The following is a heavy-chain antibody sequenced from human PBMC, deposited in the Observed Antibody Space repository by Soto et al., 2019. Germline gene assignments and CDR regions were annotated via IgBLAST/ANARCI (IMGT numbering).Heavy chain of an antibody. Sequence: PGGSLRLSCAASGFTFSSYCMNWVRQAPGKGQEWVSYISYSVSTIYYADSVRGRFTISRDNAKNSLYLQMNSLTDEDTAVYYCARDNYYDILSGYRDNGMDVWGQGTTVTVSS. CDR1: GFTFSSYC. D-gene: IGHD3-9*01. CDR3: ARDNYYDILSGYRDNGMDV. J-gene: IGHJ6*02. CDR2: ISYSVSTI. V-gene: IGHV3-48*02.